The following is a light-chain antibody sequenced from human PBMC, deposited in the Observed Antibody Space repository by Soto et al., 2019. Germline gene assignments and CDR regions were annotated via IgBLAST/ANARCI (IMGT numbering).Light chain of an antibody. CDR3: QRYRSSTT. V-gene: IGKV3-20*01. CDR2: GAS. J-gene: IGKJ1*01. CDR1: QTVTNNY. Sequence: IVLTQSPGTLSLSPGDRATLSCRASQTVTNNYLAWYQQQPGQAPRLLIYGASIRATGIPDRFSGSGSGTSFTLTISRLEPEEFAVYYCQRYRSSTTFGQGTKVEVK.